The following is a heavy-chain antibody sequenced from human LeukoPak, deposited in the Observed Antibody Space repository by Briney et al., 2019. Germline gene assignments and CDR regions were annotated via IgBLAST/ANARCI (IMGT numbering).Heavy chain of an antibody. J-gene: IGHJ4*02. CDR2: ISAYNGNT. CDR1: GYTFTSYG. V-gene: IGHV1-18*01. Sequence: GASVKVSCKASGYTFTSYGISWVRQAPGQGLEWMGWISAYNGNTNYARKLQGRVTMTTDTSTSTAYMELRSLRAEDTAVYYCAKGGRPTYYFDYWGQGTLVTVSS. CDR3: AKGGRPTYYFDY.